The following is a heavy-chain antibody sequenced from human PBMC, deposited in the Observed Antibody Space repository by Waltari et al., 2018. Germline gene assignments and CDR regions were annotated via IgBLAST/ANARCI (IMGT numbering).Heavy chain of an antibody. CDR3: ASISTTHATTVTTPMDV. D-gene: IGHD4-17*01. J-gene: IGHJ6*02. CDR2: IRSSSSYI. Sequence: EVQLVESGGGLVKPGGSLRLSCAASGFTFSSYSMNWVRQAPGKGLEWVSSIRSSSSYIYYADSVKGRFTISRDNAKNSLYLQMNSLRAEDTAVYYCASISTTHATTVTTPMDVWGQGTTVTVSS. V-gene: IGHV3-21*01. CDR1: GFTFSSYS.